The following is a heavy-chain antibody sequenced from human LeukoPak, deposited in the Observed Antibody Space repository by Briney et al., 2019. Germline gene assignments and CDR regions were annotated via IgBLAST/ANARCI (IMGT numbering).Heavy chain of an antibody. V-gene: IGHV4-30-2*01. CDR2: IYHSGGT. J-gene: IGHJ4*02. D-gene: IGHD2-21*02. CDR1: GGSISSGGYS. Sequence: SETLSLTCAVSGGSISSGGYSWSWIRQPPGKGLEWIGYIYHSGGTYYNPSLKSRVTISVDRSKNQFSLKLSSVTAADTAVYYCASSYCGGDCYSLYYFDYWGQGTLVTVSS. CDR3: ASSYCGGDCYSLYYFDY.